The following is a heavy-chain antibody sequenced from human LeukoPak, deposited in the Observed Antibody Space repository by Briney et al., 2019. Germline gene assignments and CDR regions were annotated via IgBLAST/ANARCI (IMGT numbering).Heavy chain of an antibody. J-gene: IGHJ3*02. CDR3: ARNILFAFDI. CDR1: GFIFSGYS. CDR2: ISSSSSTL. V-gene: IGHV3-48*01. Sequence: GGSLRLSCAASGFIFSGYSMNWVRQAPGKGLEWVSYISSSSSTLYYADSMKGRFTISRDNSKNTLYLQVNSLRAEDTAMYYCARNILFAFDIWGQGTMVTVSS.